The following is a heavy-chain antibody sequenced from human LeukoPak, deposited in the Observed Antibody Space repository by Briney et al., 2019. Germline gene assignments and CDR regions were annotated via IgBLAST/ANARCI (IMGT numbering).Heavy chain of an antibody. V-gene: IGHV3-21*01. J-gene: IGHJ2*01. CDR3: AREVPLVYCGGDCYRGYFDL. CDR2: ISSSSVHI. CDR1: GFTLSIYS. D-gene: IGHD2-21*02. Sequence: GRSLRLSCAASGFTLSIYSMNWVRQDPGKGLERVSSISSSSVHIYYADSLKGRFTISRDNAKNSLYLQMNSLRAEDTAVYYCAREVPLVYCGGDCYRGYFDLWGRGTLVTVSS.